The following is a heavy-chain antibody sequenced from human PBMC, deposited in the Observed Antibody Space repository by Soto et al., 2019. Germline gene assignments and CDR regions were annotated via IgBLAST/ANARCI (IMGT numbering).Heavy chain of an antibody. D-gene: IGHD6-6*01. J-gene: IGHJ3*02. Sequence: GGSLRLSCTASGFTFGDYAMSWFRQAPGKGLEWVGFIRSKAYGGTTEYAASVKGRVTISRDDSKNIAYLQMNSLKTEDTAGYYCTRGLLIAARLDAFDIWGQGTMVTVSS. V-gene: IGHV3-49*03. CDR3: TRGLLIAARLDAFDI. CDR1: GFTFGDYA. CDR2: IRSKAYGGTT.